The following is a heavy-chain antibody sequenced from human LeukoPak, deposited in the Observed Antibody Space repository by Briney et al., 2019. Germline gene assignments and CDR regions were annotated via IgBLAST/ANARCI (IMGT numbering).Heavy chain of an antibody. V-gene: IGHV3-23*01. CDR3: AKDFSGSSQIDP. Sequence: VGSLRLSCAASGFTFSSHAMTWVRQAPGQGLEWVSSISETSSHTFYAHSCKGRFTISKNNTRNTLFLQMNSLRVEDTAIYYCAKDFSGSSQIDPWGQGTLVTVSS. J-gene: IGHJ5*02. D-gene: IGHD5-12*01. CDR1: GFTFSSHA. CDR2: ISETSSHT.